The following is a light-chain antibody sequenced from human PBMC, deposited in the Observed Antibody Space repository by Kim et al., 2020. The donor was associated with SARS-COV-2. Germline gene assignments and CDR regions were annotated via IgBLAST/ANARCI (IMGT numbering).Light chain of an antibody. J-gene: IGLJ3*02. CDR3: QSFDRSLSVWL. V-gene: IGLV1-40*01. Sequence: RVTISCTGSSSNIGAGYDVHWYHQLPGAAPKLLIYGNSNRPSGVPDRFSGSKSGTSASLAITGLQAEDEADYYCQSFDRSLSVWLFGGGTKLTVL. CDR2: GNS. CDR1: SSNIGAGYD.